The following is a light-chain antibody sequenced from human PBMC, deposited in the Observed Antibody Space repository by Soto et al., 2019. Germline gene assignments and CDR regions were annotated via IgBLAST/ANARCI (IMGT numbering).Light chain of an antibody. CDR3: QQYNSYSIT. CDR1: QSISSW. J-gene: IGKJ5*01. V-gene: IGKV1-5*01. Sequence: DIQMTQSPSTLSASVGDRVTITCRASQSISSWLAWYQQKPGKAPKLLIYDASSLESGVPSRFSGSGSGTKFTFTISSLQPDDFATYYCQQYNSYSITFGQGTHWRLN. CDR2: DAS.